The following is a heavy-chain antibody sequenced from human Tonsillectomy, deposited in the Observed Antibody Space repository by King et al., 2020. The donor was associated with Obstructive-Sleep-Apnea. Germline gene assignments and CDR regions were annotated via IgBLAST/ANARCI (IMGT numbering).Heavy chain of an antibody. CDR2: IYHSGST. V-gene: IGHV4-30-2*01. D-gene: IGHD3-22*01. CDR1: GGSISSGGYS. CDR3: ARAGDSSALYY. J-gene: IGHJ4*02. Sequence: QLQESGSGLVKPSQTLSLTCAVSGGSISSGGYSWSWIRQPPGKGLEWIGYIYHSGSTYYNPPLKSRVTISVDMSKNQFPLKLSSLTAADTAVYYCARAGDSSALYYWGQGTLVTVSS.